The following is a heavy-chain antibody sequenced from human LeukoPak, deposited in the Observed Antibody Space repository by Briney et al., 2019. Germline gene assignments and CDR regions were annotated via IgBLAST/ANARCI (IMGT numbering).Heavy chain of an antibody. J-gene: IGHJ4*02. CDR1: GFTFSSYG. V-gene: IGHV3-30*02. CDR2: IRYDGSNK. CDR3: AKAGSGSYRWYYFDY. Sequence: GGSLRLSCAASGFTFSSYGMHWVRRAPGKGLEWVAFIRYDGSNKYYADSVKGRFTISRDNSKNTLYLQMNSLRAEDTAVYYCAKAGSGSYRWYYFDYWGQGTLVTVSS. D-gene: IGHD1-26*01.